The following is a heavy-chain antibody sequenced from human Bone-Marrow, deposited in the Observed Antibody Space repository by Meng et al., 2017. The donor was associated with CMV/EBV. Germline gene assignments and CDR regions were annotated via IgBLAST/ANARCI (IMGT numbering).Heavy chain of an antibody. D-gene: IGHD3-22*01. Sequence: GESLKISCAASGFTFSSYAMHWVRQAPGKGLEWVAVISYDGSNKYYADSVKGRFTISRDNSKNRLYLQMNSLRAEDTAVYYCARTPSSLIVYPSYWGQGTLVTVSS. V-gene: IGHV3-30*04. CDR3: ARTPSSLIVYPSY. CDR1: GFTFSSYA. J-gene: IGHJ4*02. CDR2: ISYDGSNK.